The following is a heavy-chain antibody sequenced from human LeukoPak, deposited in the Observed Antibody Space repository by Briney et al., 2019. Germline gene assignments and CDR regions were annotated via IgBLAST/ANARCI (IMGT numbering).Heavy chain of an antibody. D-gene: IGHD4-17*01. J-gene: IGHJ4*02. CDR1: GGSISSSSNY. CDR3: ATMSTVTSYYFDY. Sequence: PSETLSLTCTVSGGSISSSSNYWGWIRQPPGKGLEWIGSIYCSGSAYYNPSLKSRVTISVDTSKNQFSLKLSSVTAADTAVYYCATMSTVTSYYFDYWGQGTLVSVSS. CDR2: IYCSGSA. V-gene: IGHV4-39*01.